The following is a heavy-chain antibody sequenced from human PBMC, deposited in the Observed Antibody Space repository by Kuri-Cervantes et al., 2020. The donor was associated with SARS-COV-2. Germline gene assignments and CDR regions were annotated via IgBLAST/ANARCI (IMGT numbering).Heavy chain of an antibody. V-gene: IGHV3-49*04. CDR1: GFTFGDYA. CDR3: TKDDFWSGYADY. D-gene: IGHD3-3*01. Sequence: GGSLRLSCTASGFTFGDYAMSWVRQAPGKGLEWVGFTRSKAYGGTTEYAASVKGRFTISRDDSKSIAYLQMNSLKTEDTAVYYCTKDDFWSGYADYWGQGTLVTVSS. J-gene: IGHJ4*02. CDR2: TRSKAYGGTT.